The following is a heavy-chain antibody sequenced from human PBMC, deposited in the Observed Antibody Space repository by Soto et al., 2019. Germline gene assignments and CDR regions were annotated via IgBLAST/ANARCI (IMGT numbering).Heavy chain of an antibody. D-gene: IGHD3-22*01. V-gene: IGHV5-51*01. J-gene: IGHJ5*02. CDR2: IYPGDSDT. CDR1: GYSFTSYW. Sequence: PGESLKISCKGSGYSFTSYWIGWVRQMPGKGLEWMGIIYPGDSDTRYSPSFQGQVTISADKSISTAYLQWSSLKASDTAMYYCASQVNYYDSSGYSLGWFDPWGQGTLVTVSS. CDR3: ASQVNYYDSSGYSLGWFDP.